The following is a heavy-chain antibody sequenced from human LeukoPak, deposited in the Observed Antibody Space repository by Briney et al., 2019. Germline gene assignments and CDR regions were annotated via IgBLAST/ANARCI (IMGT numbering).Heavy chain of an antibody. D-gene: IGHD4-17*01. Sequence: GGSLRLSCAASGFTFSSYSMNWVRQAPGKGLEWVSYISSSGSTIYYADSVKGRFTISRDNAKNSLYLQMNSLRAEDMAVYYCARVGSATVTTLDYWGQGTLVTVSS. V-gene: IGHV3-48*04. CDR2: ISSSGSTI. J-gene: IGHJ4*02. CDR3: ARVGSATVTTLDY. CDR1: GFTFSSYS.